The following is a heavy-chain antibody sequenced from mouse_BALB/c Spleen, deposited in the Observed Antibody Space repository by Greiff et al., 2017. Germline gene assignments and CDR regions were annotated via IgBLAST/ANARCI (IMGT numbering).Heavy chain of an antibody. V-gene: IGHV5-17*02. CDR3: ARFDH. CDR2: ISSGSSTI. Sequence: EVKVVESGGGLVQPGGSRKLSCAASGFTFSSFGMHWVRQAPEKGLEWVAYISSGSSTIYYADTVKGRFTISRDNPKNTLFLQMTSLRSEDTAMYYCARFDHWGQGTTLTVSS. CDR1: GFTFSSFG. J-gene: IGHJ2*01.